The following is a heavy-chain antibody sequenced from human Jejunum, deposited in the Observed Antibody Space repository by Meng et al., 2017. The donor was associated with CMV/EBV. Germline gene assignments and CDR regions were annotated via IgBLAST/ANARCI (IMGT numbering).Heavy chain of an antibody. D-gene: IGHD4-11*01. J-gene: IGHJ6*02. CDR3: ARSDYSLTYYYGLDV. CDR2: IYYSGSP. CDR1: YC. Sequence: YCLSWIRPPPGKGLEWIGDIYYSGSPSYSTNTYYNLSLKSRLIISVDTSKSQFSLRLSSVTAADTAVYYCARSDYSLTYYYGLDVWGQGTTVTVSS. V-gene: IGHV4-31*02.